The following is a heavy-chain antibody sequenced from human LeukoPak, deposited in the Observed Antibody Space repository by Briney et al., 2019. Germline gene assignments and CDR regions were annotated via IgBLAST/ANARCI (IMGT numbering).Heavy chain of an antibody. CDR3: ARDAGEYYYDSSGYWFDY. V-gene: IGHV3-74*01. J-gene: IGHJ4*02. D-gene: IGHD3-22*01. Sequence: PGGSLRLSCAASGFTFSSYWMHWVRQAPGKVLVWVSRINSDGSSTSYADSVKGRFTISRDNAKNTLYLQMNSLRAEDTAVYYCARDAGEYYYDSSGYWFDYWGQGTLVTVSS. CDR1: GFTFSSYW. CDR2: INSDGSST.